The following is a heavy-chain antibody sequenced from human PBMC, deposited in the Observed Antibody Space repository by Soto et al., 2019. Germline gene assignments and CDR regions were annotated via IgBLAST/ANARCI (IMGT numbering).Heavy chain of an antibody. D-gene: IGHD3-9*01. CDR3: ARVPYYDILTGYYHFFYFVMHV. Sequence: GSLRLSCAASGFTFSSYAMSWVRQPPGKGLEWIGEINHSGSTNYNPSLKSRVTISVDTSKNQFSLKLSSVTAADTAVYYCARVPYYDILTGYYHFFYFVMHVWGRCTTFPFSS. J-gene: IGHJ6*02. CDR1: GFTFSSYA. CDR2: INHSGST. V-gene: IGHV4-34*01.